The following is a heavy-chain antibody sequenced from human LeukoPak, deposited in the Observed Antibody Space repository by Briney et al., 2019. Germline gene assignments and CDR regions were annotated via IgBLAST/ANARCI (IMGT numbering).Heavy chain of an antibody. V-gene: IGHV1-18*01. Sequence: ASVKVPCKASGYTFTSYGISWVRQAPGQGLEWMGWISAYNGNTNYAQKLQGRVTMTTDTSTSTAYMELRSLRSDDTAVYYCARVPRYSSSWYGIYYWGQGTLVTVSS. CDR1: GYTFTSYG. CDR3: ARVPRYSSSWYGIYY. CDR2: ISAYNGNT. J-gene: IGHJ4*02. D-gene: IGHD6-13*01.